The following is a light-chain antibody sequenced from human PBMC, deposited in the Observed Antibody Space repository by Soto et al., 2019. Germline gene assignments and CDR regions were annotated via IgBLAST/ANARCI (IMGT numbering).Light chain of an antibody. CDR2: DAS. J-gene: IGKJ1*01. CDR3: QQYNSYSRT. Sequence: DIQMTQSPSTLSASVGDRVTITCRASQSIVRWLAWYQQKPGKAPKLLIYDASSLESGVPSRFSGSGSGTEFTLNISSLQPDDFATYYCQQYNSYSRTFGQGNKVEIK. CDR1: QSIVRW. V-gene: IGKV1-5*01.